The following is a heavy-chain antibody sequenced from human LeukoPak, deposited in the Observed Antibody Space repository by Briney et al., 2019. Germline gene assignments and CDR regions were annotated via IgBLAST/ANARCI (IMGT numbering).Heavy chain of an antibody. V-gene: IGHV4-59*01. Sequence: SETLSLTCTVSGGSISSYYWSWIRQPPGKGLEWIGYIYYSGSTNYNPSLKSRVTISVDTSKNQFSLKLSSVTAADTAVYYCARTDSSWNYYYYGMDVWGQGTTVTVSS. CDR2: IYYSGST. J-gene: IGHJ6*02. CDR3: ARTDSSWNYYYYGMDV. CDR1: GGSISSYY. D-gene: IGHD6-13*01.